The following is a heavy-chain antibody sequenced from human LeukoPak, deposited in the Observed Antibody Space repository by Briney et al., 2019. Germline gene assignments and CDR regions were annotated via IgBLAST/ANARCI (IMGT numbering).Heavy chain of an antibody. CDR1: GGTFSSYA. D-gene: IGHD6-19*01. CDR3: ASRYSSGWYEDY. V-gene: IGHV1-69*05. Sequence: SVKVSCKASGGTFSSYAVSWVRQAPGQGLEWMGRIIPIFGTANYAQKFQGRVTITTDESTSTAYMELSSLRSEDTAVYYCASRYSSGWYEDYWGQGTLVTVSS. CDR2: IIPIFGTA. J-gene: IGHJ4*02.